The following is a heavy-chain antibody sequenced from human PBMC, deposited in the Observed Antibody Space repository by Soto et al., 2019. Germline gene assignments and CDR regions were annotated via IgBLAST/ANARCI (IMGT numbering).Heavy chain of an antibody. CDR1: GASIINYY. CDR3: VSGYPWVGFDY. J-gene: IGHJ4*02. Sequence: PSETLSLTCTVSGASIINYYWAWIRQSPGGGLESIGYVSNTATASYNPSLKNRVTISVDTSKNQVSLKLSSVTAADTAVYICVSGYPWVGFDYWGQGTLVTVSS. V-gene: IGHV4-59*08. CDR2: VSNTATA. D-gene: IGHD5-18*01.